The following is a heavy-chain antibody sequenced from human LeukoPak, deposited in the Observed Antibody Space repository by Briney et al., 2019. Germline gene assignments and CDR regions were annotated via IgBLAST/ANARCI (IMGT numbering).Heavy chain of an antibody. J-gene: IGHJ4*02. Sequence: SETLSLTCTVSGGSISSGAYYWTWIRQRPGKGLEWIGYIYNSGSTYYNPSPKSRVTISVDTSKNQFSVKLSSVSAADTAVYYCATGGGRYYFDYWGQGALVTVSS. CDR1: GGSISSGAYY. CDR3: ATGGGRYYFDY. V-gene: IGHV4-31*03. CDR2: IYNSGST. D-gene: IGHD3-16*01.